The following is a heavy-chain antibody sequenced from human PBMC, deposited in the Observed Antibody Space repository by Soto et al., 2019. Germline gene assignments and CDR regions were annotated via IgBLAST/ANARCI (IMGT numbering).Heavy chain of an antibody. Sequence: QLQLQESGPGLVKPSETLSLTCTVSGGSISSSSNHWGWIRQPPGKGLEWIGNICYSENTYYNPSLKRRVTISVDTAKNQFSLRLTSVTAADTAVYYCATHPPYGPLDHWGQGTLVTISS. J-gene: IGHJ4*02. D-gene: IGHD4-17*01. CDR1: GGSISSSSNH. CDR2: ICYSENT. CDR3: ATHPPYGPLDH. V-gene: IGHV4-39*01.